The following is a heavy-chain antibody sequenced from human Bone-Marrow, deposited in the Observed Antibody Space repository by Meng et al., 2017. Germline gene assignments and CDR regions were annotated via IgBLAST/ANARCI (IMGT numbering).Heavy chain of an antibody. Sequence: VPLQESVPGLVKPSQTLSLTCTVSGGSISSGGYYWSWIRQHPGKGLEWIGYIYYSGTTYYNPSLSSLVTISVDTSKNQFSLNLSSVTAADSAVYYCARVGYSGSRVTSYYFDYWGQGTLVTVSS. CDR1: GGSISSGGYY. V-gene: IGHV4-31*01. CDR3: ARVGYSGSRVTSYYFDY. J-gene: IGHJ4*02. D-gene: IGHD1-26*01. CDR2: IYYSGTT.